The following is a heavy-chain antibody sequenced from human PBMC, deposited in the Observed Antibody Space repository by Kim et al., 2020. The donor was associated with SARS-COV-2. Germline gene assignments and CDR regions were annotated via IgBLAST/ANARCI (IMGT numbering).Heavy chain of an antibody. Sequence: DSEKGRFTISRDNSKNTLYLQMNSLRAEDTAVYYCAKFGIVVVPAAHPFDYWGQGTLVTVSS. CDR3: AKFGIVVVPAAHPFDY. D-gene: IGHD2-2*01. V-gene: IGHV3-23*01. J-gene: IGHJ4*02.